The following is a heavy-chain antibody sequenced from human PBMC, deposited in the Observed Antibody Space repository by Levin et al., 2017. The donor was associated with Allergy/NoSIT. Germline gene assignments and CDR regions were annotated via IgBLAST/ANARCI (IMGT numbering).Heavy chain of an antibody. CDR3: ARMRRGQLDY. J-gene: IGHJ4*02. CDR2: IDWDDDK. Sequence: SGPTLVKPTQTLTLTCTFSGFSLNTVGMCVSWIRQPPGKALEWLARIDWDDDKYYSTSLKTRLSISKDTSKNQVVLTMTKMDPVDTATYYCARMRRGQLDYWGQGALVTVSS. D-gene: IGHD1-1*01. V-gene: IGHV2-70*11. CDR1: GFSLNTVGMC.